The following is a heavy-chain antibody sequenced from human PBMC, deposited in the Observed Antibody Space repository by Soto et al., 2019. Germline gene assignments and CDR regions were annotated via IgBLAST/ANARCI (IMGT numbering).Heavy chain of an antibody. V-gene: IGHV1-69*13. CDR3: PSRFGGYDFDDAFDI. Sequence: SVKVSCKASGGTFSSYAISWVRQAPGQGLEWMGGIIPIFGTANYAQKFQGRVTITADESTSTAYMELSSLRSEDTAVYYCPSRFGGYDFDDAFDIWGQGTMVTVSS. J-gene: IGHJ3*02. D-gene: IGHD5-12*01. CDR1: GGTFSSYA. CDR2: IIPIFGTA.